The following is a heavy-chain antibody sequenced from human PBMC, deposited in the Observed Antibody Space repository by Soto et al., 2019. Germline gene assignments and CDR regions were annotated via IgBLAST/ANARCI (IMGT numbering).Heavy chain of an antibody. CDR2: LSGSGSST. J-gene: IGHJ3*02. V-gene: IGHV3-23*01. Sequence: QPGGSLRLSCAASGFTFGRYAMTWVRQAPGKGLEWVSSLSGSGSSTYYADPVKGRFTVSRDNSKNTFYLQLHSLRPEDTALYFCATWPLREHAFDIWGLGTMVTVSS. CDR3: ATWPLREHAFDI. CDR1: GFTFGRYA. D-gene: IGHD4-17*01.